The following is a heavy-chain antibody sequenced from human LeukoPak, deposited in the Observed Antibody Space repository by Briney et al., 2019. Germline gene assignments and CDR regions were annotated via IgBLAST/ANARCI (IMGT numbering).Heavy chain of an antibody. V-gene: IGHV4-34*01. J-gene: IGHJ4*02. D-gene: IGHD3-10*01. CDR3: ARCRYYYGSGSYAPHLDY. CDR1: GGSFSGYY. Sequence: SETLSLTCAVYGGSFSGYYWSWIRHPPGKGLEWIGEINHSGSTNYNPSLKSRVTISVDTSKNQFSLKLSSVTAADTAVYYCARCRYYYGSGSYAPHLDYWGQGTLVTVSS. CDR2: INHSGST.